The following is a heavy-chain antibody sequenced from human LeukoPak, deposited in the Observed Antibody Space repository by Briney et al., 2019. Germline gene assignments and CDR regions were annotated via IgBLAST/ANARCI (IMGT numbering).Heavy chain of an antibody. CDR3: AKDGFDY. J-gene: IGHJ4*02. CDR2: ISYDGSNK. Sequence: GGSLRLSCAASGFTFSSYGMHWVRQAPGKGLEWVAVISYDGSNKYYADSVKGRFTISRDNSKNTLYLQMNSLRAEDTAMYYCAKDGFDYWGQGTLVPVSS. V-gene: IGHV3-30*18. CDR1: GFTFSSYG.